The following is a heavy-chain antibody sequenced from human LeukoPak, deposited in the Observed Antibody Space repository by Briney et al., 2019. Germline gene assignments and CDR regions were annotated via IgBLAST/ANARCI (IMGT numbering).Heavy chain of an antibody. V-gene: IGHV3-21*01. D-gene: IGHD6-13*01. CDR2: IGISSNKI. CDR1: GFTLRSYT. J-gene: IGHJ5*02. CDR3: AREPRQIAAAKINWFDP. Sequence: GGSLRLSCAASGFTLRSYTMNWVRQAPGKGLEWVSSIGISSNKIYYADSVKGRFIISRDNAKNSLYLQMNSLRAEDTAVYYCAREPRQIAAAKINWFDPWGQGTLVTVSS.